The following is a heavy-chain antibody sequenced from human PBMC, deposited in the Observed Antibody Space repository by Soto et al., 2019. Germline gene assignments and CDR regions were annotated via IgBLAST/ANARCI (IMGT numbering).Heavy chain of an antibody. V-gene: IGHV4-39*01. CDR2: IYYSGSP. Sequence: PSETLSLTCTVSGGSISSSSYYWGWIRQPPGKGLEWIGRIYYSGSPYYNPSLKSRVTISVDTSKNQFSLKLSSVTAADTAVYYCARHAGIGGLGYCSGGSCVGFWFDTWGQGTLVTVSS. D-gene: IGHD2-15*01. CDR3: ARHAGIGGLGYCSGGSCVGFWFDT. CDR1: GGSISSSSYY. J-gene: IGHJ5*02.